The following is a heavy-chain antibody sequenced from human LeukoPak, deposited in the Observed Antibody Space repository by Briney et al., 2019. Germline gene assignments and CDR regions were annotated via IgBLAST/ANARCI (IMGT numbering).Heavy chain of an antibody. CDR1: GGSISSGGYY. D-gene: IGHD6-13*01. CDR2: IYYSGST. J-gene: IGHJ5*02. CDR3: ARDIAAADFNWFDP. V-gene: IGHV4-61*08. Sequence: PSETLSLTCTVSGGSISSGGYYWSWIRQHPGKGLEWIGYIYYSGSTNYNPSLKSRVTISVDTSKNQFSLKLSSVTAADTAVYYCARDIAAADFNWFDPWGQGTLVTVSS.